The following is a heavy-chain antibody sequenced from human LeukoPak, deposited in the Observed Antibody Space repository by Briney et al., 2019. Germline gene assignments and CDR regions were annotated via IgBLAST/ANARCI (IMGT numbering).Heavy chain of an antibody. CDR3: ARDLYYYGSETLFDY. D-gene: IGHD3-10*01. CDR1: GGSISSGSYY. J-gene: IGHJ4*02. CDR2: IYTSGST. Sequence: SVTLSLTCTVSGGSISSGSYYWSWIRQPAGKGLEWIGRIYTSGSTNYNPSLKSRVTISVDTSKNQFSLKLSSVTAADTAVYYCARDLYYYGSETLFDYWGQGTLVTVSS. V-gene: IGHV4-61*02.